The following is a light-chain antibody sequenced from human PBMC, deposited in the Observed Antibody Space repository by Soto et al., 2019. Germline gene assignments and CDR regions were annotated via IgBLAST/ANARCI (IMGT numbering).Light chain of an antibody. V-gene: IGKV3-20*01. CDR3: QQYGSAPT. CDR1: QSVTSSY. J-gene: IGKJ1*01. Sequence: EIVLTQSPGTLSLSPGERATLSCRASQSVTSSYLAWYQQKPGQAPRLLIYGASSRATGIPDRISGSGSETDFTLTISRLETEDFAVYYCQQYGSAPTFGQGTKVEIK. CDR2: GAS.